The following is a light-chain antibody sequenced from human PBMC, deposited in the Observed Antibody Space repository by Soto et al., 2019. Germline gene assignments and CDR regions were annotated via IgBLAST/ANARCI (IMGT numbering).Light chain of an antibody. Sequence: EIVLTQSPGTLSLSPGERATLSCRASQSVSSNFLAWFQQQPGQAPRLLVYAASSRVTGIPDRFSGSGSGTDFTLTISRLQPEDFAVYYCQQYGGSPFTFGQGTRLEIK. CDR2: AAS. J-gene: IGKJ5*01. CDR3: QQYGGSPFT. V-gene: IGKV3-20*01. CDR1: QSVSSNF.